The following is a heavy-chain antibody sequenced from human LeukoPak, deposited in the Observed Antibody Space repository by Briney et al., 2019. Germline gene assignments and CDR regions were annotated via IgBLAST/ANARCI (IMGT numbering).Heavy chain of an antibody. J-gene: IGHJ4*02. CDR2: IYYSGST. D-gene: IGHD6-6*01. Sequence: SETLSLTCTVSGGSIRGYYWSWIRQPPGKGLEWIGYIYYSGSTNYNPSLNSRVTISVDTSKNQVSLELSSVTAADTAVYYCARETYTTSSQDWGQGTLVTVSS. CDR1: GGSIRGYY. V-gene: IGHV4-59*01. CDR3: ARETYTTSSQD.